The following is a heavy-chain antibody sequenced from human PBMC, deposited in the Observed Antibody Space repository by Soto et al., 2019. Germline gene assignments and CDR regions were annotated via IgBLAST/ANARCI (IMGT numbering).Heavy chain of an antibody. D-gene: IGHD5-12*01. CDR1: GGTFSSYA. Sequence: QVQLVQSGAEVKKPGSSVKVSCKASGGTFSSYAISWVRQVPGQGLEWMGGIIPIFGTANYAQKFQGRVTITADESTSTAYMELSSLRSEDTAVYYCARGGSPVATIKVNLGPDSNYYYYGMDVWGQGTTVTVSS. CDR3: ARGGSPVATIKVNLGPDSNYYYYGMDV. J-gene: IGHJ6*02. CDR2: IIPIFGTA. V-gene: IGHV1-69*01.